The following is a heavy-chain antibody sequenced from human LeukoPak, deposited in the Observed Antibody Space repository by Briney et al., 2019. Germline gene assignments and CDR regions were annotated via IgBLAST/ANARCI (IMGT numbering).Heavy chain of an antibody. Sequence: GGSPRLSCAASGFTFSSYAMSWVRQAPGKGLEWVSAISGSGGSTYYADSVKGRFTISRDNSKNTLYLQMNSLRAEDTAVYYCAKLRSSTRVIDYWGQGTLVTVSS. D-gene: IGHD2-2*01. V-gene: IGHV3-23*01. CDR2: ISGSGGST. CDR3: AKLRSSTRVIDY. J-gene: IGHJ4*02. CDR1: GFTFSSYA.